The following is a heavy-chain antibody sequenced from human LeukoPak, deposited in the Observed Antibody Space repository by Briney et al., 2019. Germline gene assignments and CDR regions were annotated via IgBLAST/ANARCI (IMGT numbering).Heavy chain of an antibody. CDR1: GFTVSSSY. Sequence: PGGSLRLSCAASGFTVSSSYMTWVRQAPGKGLGWVSLIYSGGSIYYADSVKGRFTISRDNSKNTLYLQMNGLRAEDTAVYYCARGGDYSDYYFDYWGQGTLVTVSS. J-gene: IGHJ4*02. D-gene: IGHD4-11*01. CDR2: IYSGGSI. CDR3: ARGGDYSDYYFDY. V-gene: IGHV3-53*01.